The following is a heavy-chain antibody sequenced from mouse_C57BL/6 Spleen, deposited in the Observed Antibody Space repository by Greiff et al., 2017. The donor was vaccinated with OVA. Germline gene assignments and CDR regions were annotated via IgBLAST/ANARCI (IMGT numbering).Heavy chain of an antibody. V-gene: IGHV1-22*01. CDR1: GYTFTDYN. J-gene: IGHJ4*01. Sequence: EVQLVESGPELVKPGASVKMSCKASGYTFTDYNMHWVKQSHGKSLEWIGYINPNNGGTSYNQKFKGKATLTVNKSSSTAYMELRSLTSEDSAVYYCARGLVTTPFYAMDYWGQGTSVTVSS. CDR3: ARGLVTTPFYAMDY. CDR2: INPNNGGT. D-gene: IGHD2-3*01.